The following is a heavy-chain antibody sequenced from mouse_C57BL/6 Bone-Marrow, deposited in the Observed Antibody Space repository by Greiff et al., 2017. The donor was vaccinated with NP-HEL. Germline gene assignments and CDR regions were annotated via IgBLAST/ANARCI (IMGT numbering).Heavy chain of an antibody. V-gene: IGHV3-6*01. D-gene: IGHD2-1*01. CDR3: ARDRLIYPFAY. Sequence: EVKLQESGPGLVKPSQSLSLTCSVTGYSITSGYYWNWIRQFPGNKLEWMGYISYDGSNNYNPSLKNRISITRDTSKNQFFLKLNSVTTEDTATYYCARDRLIYPFAYWGQGTLVTVSA. CDR2: ISYDGSN. J-gene: IGHJ3*01. CDR1: GYSITSGYY.